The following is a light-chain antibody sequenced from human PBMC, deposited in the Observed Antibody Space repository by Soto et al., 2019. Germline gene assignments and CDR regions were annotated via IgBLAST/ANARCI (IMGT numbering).Light chain of an antibody. CDR1: SSDIGDYNY. V-gene: IGLV2-14*01. J-gene: IGLJ1*01. Sequence: QSALTQPASVSGSPGQSITISCVGTSSDIGDYNYVSWYQQHPGKVPKVIIYDVSNRPSGVSYRFSATKSGNTASLTISGLQPEDEADYYCCSYTRSGTLIFGTGTKLTVL. CDR3: CSYTRSGTLI. CDR2: DVS.